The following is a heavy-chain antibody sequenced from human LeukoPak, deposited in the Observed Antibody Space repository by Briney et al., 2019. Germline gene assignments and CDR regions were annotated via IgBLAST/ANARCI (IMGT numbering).Heavy chain of an antibody. D-gene: IGHD6-19*01. Sequence: GGSLRLSCAASGFTVSDNFMNWVRQAPGKGLEWVSVLSSGGTTYYADSVKGRFTISRDNSKNTLYLQMNSLRAEDTAVYYCAKDRVAYEQWLVLPPDYWGQGTLVTVSS. V-gene: IGHV3-53*01. CDR2: LSSGGTT. CDR1: GFTVSDNF. CDR3: AKDRVAYEQWLVLPPDY. J-gene: IGHJ4*02.